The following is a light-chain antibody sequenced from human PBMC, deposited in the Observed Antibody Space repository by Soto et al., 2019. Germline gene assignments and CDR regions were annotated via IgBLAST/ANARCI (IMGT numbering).Light chain of an antibody. J-gene: IGLJ3*02. Sequence: QSVLTQPPSVSGSPGQSVTISCTGTGSEVGRYNRVSWYQHTPGTAPKLLIYEVTNRPSGVSDRFSGSRSGNTASLTISGLQAEDDADYYCSSFTTSDTLVLGGGTKLTVL. CDR3: SSFTTSDTLV. CDR2: EVT. CDR1: GSEVGRYNR. V-gene: IGLV2-18*02.